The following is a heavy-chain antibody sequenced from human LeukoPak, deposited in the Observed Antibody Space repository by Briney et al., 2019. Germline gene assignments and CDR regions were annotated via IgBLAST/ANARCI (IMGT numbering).Heavy chain of an antibody. CDR1: GGSISSYY. V-gene: IGHV4-4*07. CDR3: ARYTDCTTSSCFTDWFDP. Sequence: SETLSLTCTVSGGSISSYYWSWIRQLAGKGLEWIGRIYTSGSTSYNPSLKSRVTISADTSKNQFSLKMRSVTAADAAIYYCARYTDCTTSSCFTDWFDPWGPGTLVTVSS. CDR2: IYTSGST. J-gene: IGHJ5*02. D-gene: IGHD6-13*01.